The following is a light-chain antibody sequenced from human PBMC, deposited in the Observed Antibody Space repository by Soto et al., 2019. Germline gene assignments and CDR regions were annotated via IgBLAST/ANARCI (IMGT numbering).Light chain of an antibody. J-gene: IGKJ1*01. CDR1: QSVTTT. V-gene: IGKV3-15*01. Sequence: EIVITQSPATLSVSPGERATLSCRASQSVTTTVAWYQQKSGQAPRLLIYYASTRATGVPARFSGSGSGTDFTLTITSXQSEDFGVYYCQQYKDWPTTFGQGTKVDIK. CDR2: YAS. CDR3: QQYKDWPTT.